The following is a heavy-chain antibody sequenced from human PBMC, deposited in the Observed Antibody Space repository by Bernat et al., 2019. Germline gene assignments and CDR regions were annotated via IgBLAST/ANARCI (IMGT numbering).Heavy chain of an antibody. V-gene: IGHV1-3*05. Sequence: QVQLAQSGAEEKKPGASVKVSCKASGYTFTSYAMHWVRQAPGQRLEWMGWINAGNGNTKYSQKFQGRVTITRDTSASTAYMELSSLRSEDTAVYYCARAPENGGYYYVGGFDYWGQGTLVTVSS. J-gene: IGHJ4*02. CDR2: INAGNGNT. D-gene: IGHD3-22*01. CDR1: GYTFTSYA. CDR3: ARAPENGGYYYVGGFDY.